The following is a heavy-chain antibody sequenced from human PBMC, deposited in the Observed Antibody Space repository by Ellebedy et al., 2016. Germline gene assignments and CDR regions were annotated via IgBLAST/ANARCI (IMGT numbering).Heavy chain of an antibody. CDR1: GYTFGSYP. CDR3: AKGLTDSGWTRYFED. Sequence: GGSLRLSCAASGYTFGSYPMSWVRQAPGKGPECVSVISGGGGNTYYADSVKGRFTISRDNSKNTLSLQMNSLRAEDTAVYYCAKGLTDSGWTRYFEDWGQGTLVTVSS. V-gene: IGHV3-23*01. D-gene: IGHD6-19*01. J-gene: IGHJ4*02. CDR2: ISGGGGNT.